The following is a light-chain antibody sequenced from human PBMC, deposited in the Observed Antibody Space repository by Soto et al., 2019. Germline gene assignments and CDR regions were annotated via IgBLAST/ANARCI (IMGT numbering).Light chain of an antibody. J-gene: IGKJ1*01. Sequence: DIQMTQSPSSLSASVGDRVTITCRASQGISNYLAWYQQKPGKVPKLLIYAASTLQSGVPSRFSGSGSGTDFPLTISSLQPEDVAPYYCQKYNSAPRTFGQGPKVEIK. V-gene: IGKV1-27*01. CDR3: QKYNSAPRT. CDR1: QGISNY. CDR2: AAS.